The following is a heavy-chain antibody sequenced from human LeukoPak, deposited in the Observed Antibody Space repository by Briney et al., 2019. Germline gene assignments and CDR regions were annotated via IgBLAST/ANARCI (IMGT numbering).Heavy chain of an antibody. CDR3: TRGGRPHPQSPY. Sequence: PGGSLRLSCAASGFSFSTYWMSWVRQAPGKGLEWVANIKQDGSDIYYVDSVKGRFIISRDNAKNSLYLQMSSLRAEDTAVYYCTRGGRPHPQSPYWGQGTLVTVSS. V-gene: IGHV3-7*01. D-gene: IGHD3-16*01. J-gene: IGHJ4*02. CDR1: GFSFSTYW. CDR2: IKQDGSDI.